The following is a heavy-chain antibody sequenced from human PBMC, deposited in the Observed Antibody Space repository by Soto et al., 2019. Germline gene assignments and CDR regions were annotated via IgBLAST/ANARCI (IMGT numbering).Heavy chain of an antibody. D-gene: IGHD1-20*01. CDR1: GGSVSNYY. Sequence: SETLSLTCTVSGGSVSNYYWTWIRHPPGKGLEWISYINYSGSTDHSPSLKSRVTISLDTSKNQFSLRLISVTAADTAVYYCARLAPRYRIRDYNYHSLDFWGQGTTVTVSS. CDR3: ARLAPRYRIRDYNYHSLDF. J-gene: IGHJ6*02. CDR2: INYSGST. V-gene: IGHV4-59*02.